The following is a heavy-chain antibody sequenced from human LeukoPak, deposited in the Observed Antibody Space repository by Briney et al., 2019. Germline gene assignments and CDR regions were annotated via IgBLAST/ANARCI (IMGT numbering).Heavy chain of an antibody. J-gene: IGHJ4*02. CDR2: ISSSSSYT. CDR3: AREPPTAALEQWLARQPYYFDY. V-gene: IGHV3-21*01. D-gene: IGHD6-19*01. Sequence: GGSLRLSCAASGFTFSSYAMSWVRQAPGKGLEWVSSISSSSSYTYYADSVKGRFTISRDNAKNSLYLQMNSLRAEDTAVYYCAREPPTAALEQWLARQPYYFDYWGQGTLVTVSS. CDR1: GFTFSSYA.